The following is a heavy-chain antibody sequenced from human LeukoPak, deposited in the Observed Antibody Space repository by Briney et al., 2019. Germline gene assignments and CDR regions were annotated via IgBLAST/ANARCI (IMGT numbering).Heavy chain of an antibody. Sequence: GESLNISCKGTGYSLTSYWISWVRQMPGKGLEWMGRIDPSDSYTNYSPSFQGHVTISADKSISTAYLQWSSLKASDTAMYYCARTYYYDSSGLVPGYWGQGTLVTVSS. CDR1: GYSLTSYW. CDR3: ARTYYYDSSGLVPGY. D-gene: IGHD3-22*01. V-gene: IGHV5-10-1*01. CDR2: IDPSDSYT. J-gene: IGHJ4*02.